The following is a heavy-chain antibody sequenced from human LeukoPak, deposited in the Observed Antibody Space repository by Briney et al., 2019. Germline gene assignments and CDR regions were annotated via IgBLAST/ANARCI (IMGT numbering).Heavy chain of an antibody. D-gene: IGHD3-3*01. V-gene: IGHV1-2*02. Sequence: GASVKVSCKASGYTFTGYYMHWVRQAPGQGLEWMGWINPNSGGTNYAQMFQGRVTMTRDTSISTAYMELSRLKSDDTAVYYCARDQERLLGGLNWFDPWGQGTLVTVSS. J-gene: IGHJ5*02. CDR1: GYTFTGYY. CDR3: ARDQERLLGGLNWFDP. CDR2: INPNSGGT.